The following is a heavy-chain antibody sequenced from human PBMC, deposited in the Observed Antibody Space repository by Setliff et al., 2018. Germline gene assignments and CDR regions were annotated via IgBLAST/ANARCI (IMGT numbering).Heavy chain of an antibody. V-gene: IGHV3-23*01. CDR1: GFTFRDYS. CDR2: VIQVGAG. D-gene: IGHD2-21*02. CDR3: AKDRVSDGFWDFDS. J-gene: IGHJ4*02. Sequence: GGSLRLSCAASGFTFRDYSMVWVRQVPGKGLEWVAGVIQVGAGVYADSMKGRSTISRDNSKNTFFLQVNYVRVDDTATYYCAKDRVSDGFWDFDSWGQGIVVTVSS.